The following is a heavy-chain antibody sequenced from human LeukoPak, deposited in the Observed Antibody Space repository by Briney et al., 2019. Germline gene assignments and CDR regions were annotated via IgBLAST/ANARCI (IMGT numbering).Heavy chain of an antibody. CDR3: ARRLASITIFGVVPNWFDP. V-gene: IGHV4-30-4*08. CDR2: IYYSGST. D-gene: IGHD3-3*01. CDR1: GVSISSGDYY. J-gene: IGHJ5*02. Sequence: SQTLSLTCTVSGVSISSGDYYWSWIRQPPGKGLEWIGYIYYSGSTYYNPSLKSRVTISVDTSKNQFSLKLSSVTAADTAVYYCARRLASITIFGVVPNWFDPWGQGTLVTVSS.